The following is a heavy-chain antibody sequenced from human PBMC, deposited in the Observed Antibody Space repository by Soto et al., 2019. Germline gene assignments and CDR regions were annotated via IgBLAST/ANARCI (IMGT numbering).Heavy chain of an antibody. Sequence: GASVKVSCKASGYTFTSYDINWVRQATGQGLEWMGWMNPNSGNTGYAQKFQGRVTMTRNTSISTAYMELSSLRSEDTAVYYCARGGAESRLPALIAAPFYYYYYGMDVWGQGTTVTVSS. D-gene: IGHD6-6*01. CDR2: MNPNSGNT. V-gene: IGHV1-8*01. CDR3: ARGGAESRLPALIAAPFYYYYYGMDV. CDR1: GYTFTSYD. J-gene: IGHJ6*02.